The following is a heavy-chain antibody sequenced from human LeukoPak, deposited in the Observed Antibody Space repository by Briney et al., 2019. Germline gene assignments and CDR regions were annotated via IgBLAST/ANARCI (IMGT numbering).Heavy chain of an antibody. D-gene: IGHD6-6*01. Sequence: GGSLRLSCAASGFTFSSYDMHWVRQATGKGLEWVSAIGTAGDTYYPGSVKGRFTISRENAKNSLYLQMNSLRAGDTAVYYCARASIVGYSSSSSAPYYFDYWGQGTPVTVSS. J-gene: IGHJ4*02. CDR3: ARASIVGYSSSSSAPYYFDY. CDR2: IGTAGDT. CDR1: GFTFSSYD. V-gene: IGHV3-13*01.